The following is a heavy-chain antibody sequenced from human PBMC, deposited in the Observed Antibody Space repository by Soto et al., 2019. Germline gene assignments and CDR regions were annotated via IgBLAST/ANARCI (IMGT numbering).Heavy chain of an antibody. D-gene: IGHD6-6*01. J-gene: IGHJ5*02. CDR3: ARRPNIGANWFDP. Sequence: SVKVSCKASGGTFSSYAISWVRQAPGQGLEWMGGIIPIFGTANYAQRFQGRVTITADESTSTAYMELSSLRSEDTAVYYCARRPNIGANWFDPWGQGTLVTVSS. V-gene: IGHV1-69*13. CDR2: IIPIFGTA. CDR1: GGTFSSYA.